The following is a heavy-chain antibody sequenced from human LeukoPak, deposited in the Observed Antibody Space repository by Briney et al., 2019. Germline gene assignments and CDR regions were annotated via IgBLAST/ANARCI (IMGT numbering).Heavy chain of an antibody. CDR2: IYYSGST. J-gene: IGHJ3*02. Sequence: SETLSLTCAVSGGSISSGGYSWSWIRQPPGKGLEWIGYIYYSGSTYYNPSLKSRVTISVDTSKNQFSLKLSSVTAADTAVYYCAGGYYYDSSGPDAFDIWGQGTMVTVSS. D-gene: IGHD3-22*01. CDR3: AGGYYYDSSGPDAFDI. V-gene: IGHV4-30-4*07. CDR1: GGSISSGGYS.